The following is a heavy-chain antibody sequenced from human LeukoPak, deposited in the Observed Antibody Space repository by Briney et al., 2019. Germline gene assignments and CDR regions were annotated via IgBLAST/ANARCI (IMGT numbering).Heavy chain of an antibody. Sequence: GGSLRLSCAASGFTFSTCSMSWVRQAPGKGLEWVSAISGGSGTIYYADSVKGRFTISRDNSKNTLYLQMSSLRSEDTAVYYCATRNFGDYGAFDIWGQGTMVTVSS. D-gene: IGHD4-17*01. J-gene: IGHJ3*02. V-gene: IGHV3-23*01. CDR3: ATRNFGDYGAFDI. CDR2: ISGGSGTI. CDR1: GFTFSTCS.